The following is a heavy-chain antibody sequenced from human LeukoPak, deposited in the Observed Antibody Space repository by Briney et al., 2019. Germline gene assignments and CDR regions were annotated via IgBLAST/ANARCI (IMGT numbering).Heavy chain of an antibody. V-gene: IGHV4-59*01. CDR3: ARDNGMATIEGAFHI. CDR1: RGSISSNY. Sequence: PSETLSLTCTVSRGSISSNYWGWIRQPPGKGLERIGYMHYSGSTNYSPSLKSRVTISVDMSKNQFSLKLSAVTAADTAVYYCARDNGMATIEGAFHIWGQGTMVTVSS. J-gene: IGHJ3*02. D-gene: IGHD5-24*01. CDR2: MHYSGST.